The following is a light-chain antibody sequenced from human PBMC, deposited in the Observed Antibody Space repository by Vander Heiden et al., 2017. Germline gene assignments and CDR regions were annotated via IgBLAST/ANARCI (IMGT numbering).Light chain of an antibody. J-gene: IGLJ3*02. CDR1: RSNIGAGYD. V-gene: IGLV1-40*01. CDR2: GNS. CDR3: QSYDSSLSGFWV. Sequence: QSVLTQPPSVSGAPGQRLTISCTASRSNIGAGYDVHWDQELPGTAPKLLIYGNSNRPSGVPDRFSGSKSGTSASLAITGLQPEDEADYYCQSYDSSLSGFWVFGGGTKLTVL.